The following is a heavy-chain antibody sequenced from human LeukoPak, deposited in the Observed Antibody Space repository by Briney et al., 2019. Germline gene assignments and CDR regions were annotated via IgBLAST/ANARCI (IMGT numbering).Heavy chain of an antibody. CDR2: IYYSGST. CDR1: GGSISSGGYY. Sequence: PSQTLSLTCTVSGGSISSGGYYWSWIRQHPGKGLECIGYIYYSGSTYYNPSLKSRVTISVDTSKNQFSLKLSSVTAADTAVYYCARDEGGYDRNWFDPWGQGTLVTVSS. D-gene: IGHD5-12*01. J-gene: IGHJ5*02. V-gene: IGHV4-31*03. CDR3: ARDEGGYDRNWFDP.